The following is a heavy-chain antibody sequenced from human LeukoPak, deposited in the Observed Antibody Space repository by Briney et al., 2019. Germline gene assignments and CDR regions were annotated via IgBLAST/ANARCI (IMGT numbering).Heavy chain of an antibody. V-gene: IGHV4-39*07. CDR1: GGSISSTSYY. CDR3: ARSPSGSYEDYFDY. J-gene: IGHJ4*02. D-gene: IGHD1-26*01. Sequence: SETLSLTCTVSGGSISSTSYYWGWIRQPPGKGLEWIGGIHYSGSTSYTLSLKSRVTISIDTSQNQFSLKLSSVTAADTAVYYCARSPSGSYEDYFDYWGEGTLVTVSS. CDR2: IHYSGST.